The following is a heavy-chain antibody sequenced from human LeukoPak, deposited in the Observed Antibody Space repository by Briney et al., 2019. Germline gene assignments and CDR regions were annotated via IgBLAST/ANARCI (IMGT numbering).Heavy chain of an antibody. CDR2: IIPIFCTA. CDR1: GGTFRSYA. J-gene: IGHJ6*02. Sequence: SENLSCKASGGTFRSYAISWVRQAPARGREWVGGIIPIFCTANYAQKFQGRVTITADESTSTAYMELSSLRSEDTAVYYCAKTMETPPSFLSLAYDYYGMDVWGQGTTVTVSS. V-gene: IGHV1-69*13. D-gene: IGHD3-3*01. CDR3: AKTMETPPSFLSLAYDYYGMDV.